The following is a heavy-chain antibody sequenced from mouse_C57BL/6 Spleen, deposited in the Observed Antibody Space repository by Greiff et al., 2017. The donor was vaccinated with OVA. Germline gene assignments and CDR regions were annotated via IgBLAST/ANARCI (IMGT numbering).Heavy chain of an antibody. CDR3: AYDYDDYAMDY. D-gene: IGHD2-4*01. CDR2: INPNNGGT. V-gene: IGHV1-22*01. Sequence: EVKLQESGPELVKPGASVKMSCKASGYTFTDYNMHWVKQSHGKSLEWIGYINPNNGGTSYNQKFKGKATLTVNKSSSTAYMELRSLTSEDSAVYYCAYDYDDYAMDYWGQGTSVTVSS. CDR1: GYTFTDYN. J-gene: IGHJ4*01.